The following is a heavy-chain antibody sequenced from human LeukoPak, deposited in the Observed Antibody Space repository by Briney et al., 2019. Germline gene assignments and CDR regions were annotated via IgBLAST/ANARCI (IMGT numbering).Heavy chain of an antibody. Sequence: SETLSLTCTVSGGSISSSTYYWGWIRQSPGKGLEWIASIYYSGSTYSYYNPSLKSRVTVSVDTSKNQFSLKLSSVTAADTAVYYCARHDYGDYGPFDYWGQGTLVTASS. CDR3: ARHDYGDYGPFDY. CDR2: IYYSGSTYS. V-gene: IGHV4-39*01. J-gene: IGHJ4*02. D-gene: IGHD4-17*01. CDR1: GGSISSSTYY.